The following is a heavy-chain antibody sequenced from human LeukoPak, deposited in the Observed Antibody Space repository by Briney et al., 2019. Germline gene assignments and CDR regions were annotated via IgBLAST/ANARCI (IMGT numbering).Heavy chain of an antibody. Sequence: PSETLSLTCTVSGYSISSGYYWGWIRQPPGKGLEWIGSIYHSGSTYYNPSLKSRVTISVDTSKNQFSLKLSSVTAADTAVYYCASRRRPNYYYYYMDVWGKGTTVTVSS. CDR2: IYHSGST. CDR1: GYSISSGYY. CDR3: ASRRRPNYYYYYMDV. J-gene: IGHJ6*03. V-gene: IGHV4-38-2*02.